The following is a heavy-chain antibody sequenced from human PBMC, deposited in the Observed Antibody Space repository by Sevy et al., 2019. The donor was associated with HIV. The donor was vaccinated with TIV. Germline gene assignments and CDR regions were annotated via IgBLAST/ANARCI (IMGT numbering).Heavy chain of an antibody. Sequence: GGSLRLSCAASGFSFISYPMSWVRQSLGKGLEWVSYIGRGGSPIYYADSLGGRFTISRDNAKNSLSMQMNGLRDEDTAVYYCARIRDGSEYLFDYWGQGTLVTVSS. J-gene: IGHJ4*02. CDR3: ARIRDGSEYLFDY. D-gene: IGHD3-22*01. V-gene: IGHV3-48*02. CDR1: GFSFISYP. CDR2: IGRGGSPI.